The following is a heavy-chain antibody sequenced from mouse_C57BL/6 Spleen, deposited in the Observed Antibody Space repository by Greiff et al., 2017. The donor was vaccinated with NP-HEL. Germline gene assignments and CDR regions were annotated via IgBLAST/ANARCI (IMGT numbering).Heavy chain of an antibody. V-gene: IGHV1-39*01. D-gene: IGHD1-1*01. J-gene: IGHJ2*01. CDR3: AYYCNGYYFDY. CDR1: GYSFTDYN. CDR2: INPNYGTT. Sequence: EVQLQQSGPELVKPGASVKISCTASGYSFTDYNMHWVKQSTGKSLEWIGVINPNYGTTNYNQKFKGKATLTVDQSSSTAYMQLNSLTSEDSAVYYCAYYCNGYYFDYWGQGTTLTVSS.